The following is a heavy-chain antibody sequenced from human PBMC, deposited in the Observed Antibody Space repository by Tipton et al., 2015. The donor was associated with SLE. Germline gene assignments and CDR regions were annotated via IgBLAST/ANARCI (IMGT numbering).Heavy chain of an antibody. CDR2: IYYSGST. J-gene: IGHJ4*02. Sequence: TLSLTCTVSGGSISSYYWSWIRQPPGKGLEWIGYIYYSGSTNYNPSLKSRVTISVDTSKNQFSLKLSSVTAADTAVYYCARGGPWDFFDYWGQGTLVTVSS. V-gene: IGHV4-59*01. CDR3: ARGGPWDFFDY. D-gene: IGHD3-16*01. CDR1: GGSISSYY.